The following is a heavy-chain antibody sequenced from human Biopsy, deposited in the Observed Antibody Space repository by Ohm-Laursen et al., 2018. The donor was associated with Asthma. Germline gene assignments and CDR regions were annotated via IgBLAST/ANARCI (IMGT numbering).Heavy chain of an antibody. CDR3: GRDMGGFGSGWFPVEF. V-gene: IGHV3-33*05. Sequence: LTLTCAASGFTFSSYGMDWVRQAPGKGLEWVALMSYDGSIKDYADSVKGRFTISRDNAKNSLYLQMNSLRAEDTALYHCGRDMGGFGSGWFPVEFWGQGTLVTVSS. J-gene: IGHJ4*02. CDR1: GFTFSSYG. CDR2: MSYDGSIK. D-gene: IGHD6-19*01.